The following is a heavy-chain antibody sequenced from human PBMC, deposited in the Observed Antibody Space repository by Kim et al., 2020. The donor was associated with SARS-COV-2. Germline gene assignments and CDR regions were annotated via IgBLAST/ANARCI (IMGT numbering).Heavy chain of an antibody. CDR2: ISYSGSK. V-gene: IGHV4-30-4*01. CDR3: ARDQGGRYVDY. D-gene: IGHD1-1*01. Sequence: SETLSLTCAVSGGSFSSVAYYWSWIRRPPGRGLEWIGYISYSGSKYFNPYLQSRVTMSVDTSKNQFSLDLSSVTAADTAVYFCARDQGGRYVDYWGQGALVTASS. J-gene: IGHJ4*02. CDR1: GGSFSSVAYY.